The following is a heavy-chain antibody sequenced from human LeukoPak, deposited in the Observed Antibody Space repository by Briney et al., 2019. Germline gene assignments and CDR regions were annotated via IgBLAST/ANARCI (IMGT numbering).Heavy chain of an antibody. J-gene: IGHJ4*02. Sequence: PGGSLRLSCAASGFTFSHYGMTWVRQAPGKGLEWVSAISGSGGSTYYAGSVKGRFTISRDNSKNTLYLQMNSLRADDTAVYYCAKFSGSYADYWGQGTLVTVSS. CDR3: AKFSGSYADY. CDR2: ISGSGGST. CDR1: GFTFSHYG. D-gene: IGHD1-26*01. V-gene: IGHV3-23*01.